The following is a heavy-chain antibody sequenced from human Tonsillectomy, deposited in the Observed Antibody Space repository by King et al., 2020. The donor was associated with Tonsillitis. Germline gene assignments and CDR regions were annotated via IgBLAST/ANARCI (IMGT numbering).Heavy chain of an antibody. Sequence: QLVQSGAEVKKPGASVKVSCKASGYTFIGYYMHWVRQAPGQGLEWMGWINPNNGDSTYAQKFQGRVTMTRDTSISTAYMELSRLKSDDTAVYYCARVPQGCCWGLDYWGQGTLVTVSS. CDR2: INPNNGDS. J-gene: IGHJ4*02. CDR1: GYTFIGYY. CDR3: ARVPQGCCWGLDY. V-gene: IGHV1-2*02. D-gene: IGHD2-15*01.